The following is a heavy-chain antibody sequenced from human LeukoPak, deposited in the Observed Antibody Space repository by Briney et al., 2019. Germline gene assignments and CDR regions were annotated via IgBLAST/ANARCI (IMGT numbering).Heavy chain of an antibody. Sequence: GGSLRLSCAASGFTFDDYAMHWVRQAPGKGLEWVSGISWNSGSIGYADSVKGRFTISRDNAKNSLYLQMNSLRAEDAAVYYCVRDQAAYWGQGTLVTVSS. J-gene: IGHJ4*02. D-gene: IGHD6-13*01. CDR2: ISWNSGSI. CDR1: GFTFDDYA. V-gene: IGHV3-9*01. CDR3: VRDQAAY.